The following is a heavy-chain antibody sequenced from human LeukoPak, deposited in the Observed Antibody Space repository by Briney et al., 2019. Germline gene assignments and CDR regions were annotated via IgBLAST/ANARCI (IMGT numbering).Heavy chain of an antibody. D-gene: IGHD1-14*01. CDR1: GFILSGSS. CDR2: IRFDATNK. CDR3: AKEQYPGYFDF. Sequence: AGGSLRLSCAASGFILSGSSMHWVRQAPGKGLEWVCFIRFDATNKYYADSVKGRFTISRDNSKNTLYLQLNNVRTEDTATYFCAKEQYPGYFDFWGQGTLVTVSA. J-gene: IGHJ4*02. V-gene: IGHV3-30*02.